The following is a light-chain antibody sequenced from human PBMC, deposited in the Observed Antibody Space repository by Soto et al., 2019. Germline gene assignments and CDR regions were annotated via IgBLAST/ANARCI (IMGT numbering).Light chain of an antibody. CDR3: SSDTSSSTLVG. V-gene: IGLV2-14*01. CDR1: SSDVGGYNY. CDR2: DVS. Sequence: QSALTQPASVSGSPGQSITISCTGTSSDVGGYNYVSWYQQHPGKAPKLMIDDVSNRPSGVSNRFSGSKSGNTASLTIAGLQDEDEADYYCSSDTSSSTLVGFGGGTKLTVL. J-gene: IGLJ2*01.